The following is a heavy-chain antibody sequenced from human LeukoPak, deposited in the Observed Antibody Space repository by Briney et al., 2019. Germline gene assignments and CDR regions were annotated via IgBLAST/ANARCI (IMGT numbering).Heavy chain of an antibody. CDR2: IIPIFGTA. CDR3: ARVAGDFWSGYYFFDGMDV. Sequence: SVKVSCKASVGTFSSYAISWVRQAPGQGLEWMGGIIPIFGTANYAQKFQGRVTITADESTSTAYLELSSLRSEDTAVYYCARVAGDFWSGYYFFDGMDVWGQGTTVTVSS. CDR1: VGTFSSYA. D-gene: IGHD3-3*01. V-gene: IGHV1-69*13. J-gene: IGHJ6*02.